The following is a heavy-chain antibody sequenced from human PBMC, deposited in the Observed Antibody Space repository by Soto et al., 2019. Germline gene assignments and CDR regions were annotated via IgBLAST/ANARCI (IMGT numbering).Heavy chain of an antibody. J-gene: IGHJ5*02. V-gene: IGHV1-2*02. CDR2: INPNSGAT. D-gene: IGHD3-3*01. CDR1: GYTLTCNF. CDR3: ARGGGTILAPLP. Sequence: APGKVTCKASGYTLTCNFMYWVQQSPGQGLEWMGLINPNSGATKYAQKFQGRVTLSRATSISTAYMELSGLRSDDTAVYSCARGGGTILAPLPWGQGTLVTVSS.